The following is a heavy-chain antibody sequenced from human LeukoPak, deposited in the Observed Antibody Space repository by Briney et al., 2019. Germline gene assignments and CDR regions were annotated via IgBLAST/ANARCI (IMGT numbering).Heavy chain of an antibody. CDR2: FYSGGDR. V-gene: IGHV3-53*01. CDR1: GFTVSSNF. J-gene: IGHJ4*02. CDR3: VRHSSSGHYFNN. D-gene: IGHD3-22*01. Sequence: PGGSLRLSCAASGFTVSSNFMSWVRQAPGKGLEWVSVFYSGGDRYYTDSVRGRFTISRDESKNTLYLQMNSLRAEDTAVYYCVRHSSSGHYFNNWGQGTLVTVSS.